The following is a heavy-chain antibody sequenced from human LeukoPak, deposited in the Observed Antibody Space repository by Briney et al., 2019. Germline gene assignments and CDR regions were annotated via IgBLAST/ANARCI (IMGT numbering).Heavy chain of an antibody. V-gene: IGHV1-3*02. J-gene: IGHJ3*02. D-gene: IGHD1-26*01. CDR2: SNAGNTNT. CDR1: GYTFTNYA. Sequence: ASVKVSCKASGYTFTNYAIHWVRQAPGQRLEWMAWSNAGNTNTKYPQEFQGRVTITRDTSASTAYMELSSLRSEDMAVYYCARGSNYAFDIWGQGTMVTVAS. CDR3: ARGSNYAFDI.